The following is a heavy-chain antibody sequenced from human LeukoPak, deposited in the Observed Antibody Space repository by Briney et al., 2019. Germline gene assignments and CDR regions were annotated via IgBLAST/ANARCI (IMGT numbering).Heavy chain of an antibody. CDR1: GFTFSSYA. CDR2: ISGSGGST. J-gene: IGHJ4*02. CDR3: AKEDDYGSGSYYGLGFDY. V-gene: IGHV3-23*01. D-gene: IGHD3-10*01. Sequence: PGGSLRLSCAASGFTFSSYAMSWVRQAPGKGLEWVSAISGSGGSTYYADSVKGRFTISRDNSKNTLYLQMNSLRAEDTAVYYCAKEDDYGSGSYYGLGFDYWGQGTLVTVSS.